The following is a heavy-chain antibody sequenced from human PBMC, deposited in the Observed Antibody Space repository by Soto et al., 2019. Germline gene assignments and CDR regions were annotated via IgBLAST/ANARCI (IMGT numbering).Heavy chain of an antibody. Sequence: GGSLRLSCAASGLTFRSFGMHWIRQAPGKGLEWVALISYDGTNKYHADSVSGGFTISRDNSKNTLYLEMNTLRVEDTAVYYCAKVLPATGIEGGGDAFDICGQRTMVTVSS. J-gene: IGHJ3*02. CDR1: GLTFRSFG. CDR2: ISYDGTNK. V-gene: IGHV3-30*18. D-gene: IGHD1-26*01. CDR3: AKVLPATGIEGGGDAFDI.